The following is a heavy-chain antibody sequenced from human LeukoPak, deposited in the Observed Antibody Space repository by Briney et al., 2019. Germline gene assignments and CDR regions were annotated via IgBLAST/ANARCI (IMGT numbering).Heavy chain of an antibody. J-gene: IGHJ4*02. CDR1: GFTFGDYY. Sequence: GGSLRLSCAASGFTFGDYYMTWIRQAPGKGLEWVSYISSRSGSSIYYGDSVKGRFTISRDNAKNSLYLQMNSLRAEDTAVYYCTRVGYSGSPGDYWGQGTLVTVSS. V-gene: IGHV3-11*04. CDR3: TRVGYSGSPGDY. D-gene: IGHD1-26*01. CDR2: ISSRSGSSI.